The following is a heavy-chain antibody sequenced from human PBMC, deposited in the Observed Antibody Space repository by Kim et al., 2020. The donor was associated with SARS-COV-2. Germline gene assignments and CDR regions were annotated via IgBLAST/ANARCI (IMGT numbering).Heavy chain of an antibody. CDR3: AREMASDPYDY. J-gene: IGHJ4*02. D-gene: IGHD2-21*02. CDR2: A. V-gene: IGHV1-69*01. Sequence: ANYAQKFKGRVTTTADDSTSTAYMELSSLRSEDTAVYYCAREMASDPYDYWGQGTLVTVSS.